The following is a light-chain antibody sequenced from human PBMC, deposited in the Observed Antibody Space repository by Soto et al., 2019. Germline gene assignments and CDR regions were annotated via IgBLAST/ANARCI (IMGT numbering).Light chain of an antibody. J-gene: IGKJ2*01. Sequence: DIPMTQSPSTLSASVGDRVTITCRASQSITTWLAWYQQKPGKAPNLIIYKASTLESGVPSRFSGSGSGTDFTLTISSLQPDDFATYYCQKYDTYPLAFGQGTTLEIK. CDR2: KAS. V-gene: IGKV1-5*03. CDR3: QKYDTYPLA. CDR1: QSITTW.